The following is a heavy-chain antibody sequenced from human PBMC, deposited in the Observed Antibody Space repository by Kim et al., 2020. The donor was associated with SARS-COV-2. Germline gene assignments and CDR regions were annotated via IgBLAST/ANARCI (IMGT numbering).Heavy chain of an antibody. D-gene: IGHD3-22*01. CDR1: GGTFSSYA. Sequence: SVKVSCKASGGTFSSYAISWVRQAPGQGLEWMGRIIPILGIANYAQKFQGRVTITADKSTSTAYMELSSLRSEDTAGYYCARGGWLLLEDAVDIWGQGT. CDR3: ARGGWLLLEDAVDI. CDR2: IIPILGIA. V-gene: IGHV1-69*04. J-gene: IGHJ3*02.